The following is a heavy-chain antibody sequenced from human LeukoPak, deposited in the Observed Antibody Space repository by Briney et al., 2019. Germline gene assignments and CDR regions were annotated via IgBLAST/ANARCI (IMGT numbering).Heavy chain of an antibody. CDR1: GFTFSDYY. CDR3: AKAPVTACSGAYCYPFDY. Sequence: GGSLRLSCAASGFTFSDYYMSWIRQAPGKGLEWVSYISSSGSTIYYADSVKGRFTISRDSSKNTLYLQMNRLRAEDAAVYYCAKAPVTACSGAYCYPFDYWGQGTLVTVSS. J-gene: IGHJ4*02. V-gene: IGHV3-11*01. D-gene: IGHD2-21*01. CDR2: ISSSGSTI.